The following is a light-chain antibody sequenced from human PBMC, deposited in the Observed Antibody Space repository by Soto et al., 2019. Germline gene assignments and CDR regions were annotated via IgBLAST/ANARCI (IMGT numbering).Light chain of an antibody. CDR2: EVS. V-gene: IGLV2-14*01. CDR3: NSYTSSNTYV. CDR1: SRDGGAHNF. Sequence: SCLTPPASLSGSPGQAITLSCSGSSRDGGAHNFVSWYQHHPGKAPKLMIYEVSNRPSGVSNRCSGSKSGNTASLTISGLQAEDEADYYCNSYTSSNTYVFGSGTTV. J-gene: IGLJ1*01.